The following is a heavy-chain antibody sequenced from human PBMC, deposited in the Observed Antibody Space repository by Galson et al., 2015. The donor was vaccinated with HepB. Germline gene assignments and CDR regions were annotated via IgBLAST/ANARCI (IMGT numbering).Heavy chain of an antibody. CDR3: AKAPRAVTTAASYCHL. D-gene: IGHD4-17*01. CDR2: ISGGGTST. V-gene: IGHV3-23*01. CDR1: GLTSNSYV. Sequence: SLRLSCAVSGLTSNSYVMTWVRQAPGKGLEWVSSISGGGTSTYYADSVKGLFTISRDKSKNTLHLEMNSLRAEDTALYYCAKAPRAVTTAASYCHLWGRGTLVTVPP. J-gene: IGHJ2*01.